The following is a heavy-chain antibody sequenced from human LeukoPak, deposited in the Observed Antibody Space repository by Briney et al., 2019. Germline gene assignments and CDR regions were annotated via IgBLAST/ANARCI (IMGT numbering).Heavy chain of an antibody. V-gene: IGHV2-70*04. CDR1: GFSFSTHRAA. J-gene: IGHJ4*02. CDR2: IDWDDDK. CDR3: ARSSRGYSYGYPLGFDY. Sequence: SGPTLVNPTQTLTLTCAFSGFSFSTHRAAVTWIRQPPGKALEWLSRIDWDDDKFYSTSLKTRLTISKDTSKNQVVLTMTNMDPVDTATYYCARSSRGYSYGYPLGFDYWGQGTLVTVSS. D-gene: IGHD5-18*01.